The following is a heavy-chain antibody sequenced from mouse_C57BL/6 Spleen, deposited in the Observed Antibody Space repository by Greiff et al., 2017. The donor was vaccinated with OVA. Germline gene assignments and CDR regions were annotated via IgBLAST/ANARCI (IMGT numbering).Heavy chain of an antibody. Sequence: QVQLQQPGAELVKPGASVKLSCKASGYTFTSYWMHWVKQRPGQGLEWIGMIHPNSGSTNYNEKFKSKATLTVDKSSSTAYMQLSSLTSEDSAVYYCASTYDYDEGMDYWGQGTSVTVSS. CDR2: IHPNSGST. J-gene: IGHJ4*01. D-gene: IGHD2-4*01. V-gene: IGHV1-64*01. CDR3: ASTYDYDEGMDY. CDR1: GYTFTSYW.